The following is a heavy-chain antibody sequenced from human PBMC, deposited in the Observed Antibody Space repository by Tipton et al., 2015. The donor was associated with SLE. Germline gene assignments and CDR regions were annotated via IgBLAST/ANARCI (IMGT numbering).Heavy chain of an antibody. CDR3: ARENYAESRGI. D-gene: IGHD3-16*01. V-gene: IGHV4-61*02. J-gene: IGHJ3*02. Sequence: TLSLTCSVSGASTKSGGYYWNWIRHYPGKGLEWIGRLNPNGGTNYNPSLKSRVTMSVDTSKNQFSLNLNSVTAADTAVYYCARENYAESRGIWGQGTMVTVSS. CDR1: GASTKSGGYY. CDR2: LNPNGGT.